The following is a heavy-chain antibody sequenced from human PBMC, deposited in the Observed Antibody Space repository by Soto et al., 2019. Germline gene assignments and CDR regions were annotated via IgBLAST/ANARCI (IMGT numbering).Heavy chain of an antibody. D-gene: IGHD6-19*01. V-gene: IGHV4-59*01. J-gene: IGHJ4*02. CDR1: GGSISSYY. Sequence: PSETLSLTCTVSGGSISSYYWSWIRQPPGKGPEWIGYIYYSGSTNYNPSLKSRVTISVDTSKNQFSLKLSSVTAADTAVYYCARVWGSGWFPVDYWGQGTLVTVSS. CDR3: ARVWGSGWFPVDY. CDR2: IYYSGST.